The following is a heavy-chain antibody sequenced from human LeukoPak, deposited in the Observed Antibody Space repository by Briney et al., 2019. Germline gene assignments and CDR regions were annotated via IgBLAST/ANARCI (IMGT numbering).Heavy chain of an antibody. Sequence: GGSLRLSCAASGFNFSSYWMHWVRQTPGKGLVYDSRIKSDGSYTRYADSVKGRFTISRDNAKNTLYLQMNSLRAEDSGVYYCARDLPYCGGDCYTFDHWGQGTLVTVSS. J-gene: IGHJ4*02. D-gene: IGHD2-21*02. CDR2: IKSDGSYT. CDR3: ARDLPYCGGDCYTFDH. V-gene: IGHV3-74*01. CDR1: GFNFSSYW.